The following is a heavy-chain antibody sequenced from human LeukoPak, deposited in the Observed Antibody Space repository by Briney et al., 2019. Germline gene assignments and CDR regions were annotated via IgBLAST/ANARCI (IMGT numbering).Heavy chain of an antibody. CDR3: ARDSSSGVRYFDY. CDR2: IWYDESNK. V-gene: IGHV3-33*01. Sequence: GRSLRLSCAASGFTFSNYGMHWVRQAPGKGLEWVAVIWYDESNKYYADSVKGRFTISRDNSKNTLYPQMNSLRAEDTAVYYCARDSSSGVRYFDYWGQGTLVTVSS. CDR1: GFTFSNYG. D-gene: IGHD6-25*01. J-gene: IGHJ4*02.